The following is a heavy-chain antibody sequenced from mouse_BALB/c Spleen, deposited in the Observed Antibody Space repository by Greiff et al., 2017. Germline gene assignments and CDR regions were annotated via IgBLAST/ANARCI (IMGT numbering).Heavy chain of an antibody. J-gene: IGHJ3*01. Sequence: EVMLVESGGGLVKPGGSLKLSCAASGFAFSSYDMSWVRQTPEKRLEWVAYISSGGGSTYYPDTVTSRFTISRDNAKNTLYLEMSSLRSEDTAMYYCARAGDGGFAYWGQGTLVTVSA. V-gene: IGHV5-12-1*01. D-gene: IGHD3-3*01. CDR2: ISSGGGST. CDR3: ARAGDGGFAY. CDR1: GFAFSSYD.